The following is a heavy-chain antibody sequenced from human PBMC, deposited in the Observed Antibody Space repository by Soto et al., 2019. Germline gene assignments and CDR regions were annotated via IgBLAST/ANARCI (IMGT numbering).Heavy chain of an antibody. D-gene: IGHD6-13*01. CDR2: MSYDGTKE. V-gene: IGHV3-30*18. Sequence: GGSLRLSCAASGFTFSTYGMHWVRQAPGKGLEWVAAMSYDGTKEYYVDSVKGRFTISRDNSRNTLFLQLNSLRDEDTAVYYCAKEYGSTWIDHWGQGTLVTVSS. CDR1: GFTFSTYG. J-gene: IGHJ4*02. CDR3: AKEYGSTWIDH.